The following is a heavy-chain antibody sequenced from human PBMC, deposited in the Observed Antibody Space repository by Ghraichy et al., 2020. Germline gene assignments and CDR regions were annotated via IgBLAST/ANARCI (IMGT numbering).Heavy chain of an antibody. CDR3: ARDPGNGEGSFDF. V-gene: IGHV4-59*01. CDR2: IYYSGST. D-gene: IGHD3-10*01. J-gene: IGHJ3*01. CDR1: GGSISGYY. Sequence: TLSLTCTVSGGSISGYYWSWIRQPPEKGLEWIGYIYYSGSTNYNPSLKSRVTISVDRSKNQFSLKLSSVTAADTAVYYCARDPGNGEGSFDFWGQGTMVTVSS.